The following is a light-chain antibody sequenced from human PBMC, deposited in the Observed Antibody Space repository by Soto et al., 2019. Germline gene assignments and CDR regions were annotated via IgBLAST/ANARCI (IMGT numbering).Light chain of an antibody. CDR1: QNIYYN. J-gene: IGKJ1*01. CDR2: LAS. Sequence: ILMTQSPATVSVSPGESATLSCRASQNIYYNVAWYQHSPGQAPRLLIYLASTRAPGVPARFSGSGSGTEFTLTISSLQPEDFTVYSCLQYHNLWAFGQGTKVEI. V-gene: IGKV3-15*01. CDR3: LQYHNLWA.